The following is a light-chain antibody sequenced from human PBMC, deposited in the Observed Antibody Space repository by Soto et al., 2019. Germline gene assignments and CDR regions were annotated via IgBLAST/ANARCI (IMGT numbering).Light chain of an antibody. V-gene: IGKV1-33*01. CDR1: QNINNY. Sequence: DIQMTQSPSTLSGSVGDRVTITCQASQNINNYLNWYQQKPGRAPKLLIYDASNLEAGVPSRFRGSGSGTDFTFTISRLKPEDIATYYCQQYENLPTVGQGNKVDIK. CDR3: QQYENLPT. J-gene: IGKJ1*01. CDR2: DAS.